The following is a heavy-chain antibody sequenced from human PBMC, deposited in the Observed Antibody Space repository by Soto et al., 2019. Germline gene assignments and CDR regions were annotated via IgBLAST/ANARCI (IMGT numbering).Heavy chain of an antibody. CDR3: ARRAETNGWNGFGADKYYFDF. D-gene: IGHD1-1*01. J-gene: IGHJ4*02. CDR1: GYTFTSYD. V-gene: IGHV1-8*01. CDR2: MNPNTGNS. Sequence: ASVKVSCKASGYTFTSYDIYWVRQATGQGLEWMGWMNPNTGNSGYAQKFQGRVTMTSDTSISTAHMELSSLRSEDTAVYYCARRAETNGWNGFGADKYYFDFWGQGTLVTVS.